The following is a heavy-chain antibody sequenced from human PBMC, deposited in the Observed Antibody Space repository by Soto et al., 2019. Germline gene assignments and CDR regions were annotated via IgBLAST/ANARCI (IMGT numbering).Heavy chain of an antibody. V-gene: IGHV3-53*01. CDR3: AGARTFNYAFDY. D-gene: IGHD3-16*01. J-gene: IGHJ4*02. CDR1: GFRVRGNY. CDR2: VYSAGMT. Sequence: TGGSLRLSCTQSGFRVRGNYIGWARQASGKGLEWVSVVYSAGMTYYADSVKGRFTISRDLSKNTLSLEMHNLRGEDSAVYFCAGARTFNYAFDYWGQGTQVTVSS.